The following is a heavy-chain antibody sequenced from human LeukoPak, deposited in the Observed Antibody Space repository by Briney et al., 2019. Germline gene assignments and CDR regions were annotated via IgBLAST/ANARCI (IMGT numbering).Heavy chain of an antibody. V-gene: IGHV3-30*18. CDR2: ISYDGSNK. CDR3: AKVLGGYQQSAGDI. D-gene: IGHD5-12*01. CDR1: GFTFSSYG. J-gene: IGHJ3*02. Sequence: PGRSLRLSCAASGFTFSSYGMHWVRQAPGKGLEWVAVISYDGSNKYYADSVKGRFTISRDNSKNTLYLQMNSLRAEDTAVYYCAKVLGGYQQSAGDIRGQGTMVTVSS.